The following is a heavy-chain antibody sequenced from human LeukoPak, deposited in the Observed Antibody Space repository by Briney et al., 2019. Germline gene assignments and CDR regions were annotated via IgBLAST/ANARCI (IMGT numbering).Heavy chain of an antibody. CDR1: GGTFSSYA. CDR3: ARGFPTASSRNTWNWFDP. J-gene: IGHJ5*02. V-gene: IGHV1-69*05. Sequence: GASVKVPCKASGGTFSSYAISWVRQAPGQGLEWMGGIIPIFGTANYARKFQGRVTITTDESTSTAYMELSSLRSEDTAVYYCARGFPTASSRNTWNWFDPWGQGTLVTVSS. D-gene: IGHD4-17*01. CDR2: IIPIFGTA.